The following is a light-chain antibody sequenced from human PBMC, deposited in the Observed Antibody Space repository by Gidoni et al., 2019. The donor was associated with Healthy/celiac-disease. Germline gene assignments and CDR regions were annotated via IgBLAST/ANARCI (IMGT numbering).Light chain of an antibody. V-gene: IGKV3-11*01. CDR2: DAS. J-gene: IGKJ4*01. Sequence: DIVLTQSPATLSLSPVERSTLSCRASQPVSSYLAWYQQKPGQAPRLLIYDASNRATGIPARFSGSGSGTDFTLTISSLEPEDFAVYYCQQRSNWLLTFGGGTKVEIK. CDR3: QQRSNWLLT. CDR1: QPVSSY.